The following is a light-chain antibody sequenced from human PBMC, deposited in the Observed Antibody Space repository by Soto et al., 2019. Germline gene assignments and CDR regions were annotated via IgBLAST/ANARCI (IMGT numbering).Light chain of an antibody. CDR1: QSVSSN. J-gene: IGKJ5*01. V-gene: IGKV3-15*01. Sequence: EIVMTQSPATLSVSPGERATLSCRASQSVSSNLAWYQQKPGQAPRLLIYGASTRATGIPARFSGSGSGTEFTLTLSSLQSEDFAVYCCQQYNNWLITFGQGTLLEIK. CDR3: QQYNNWLIT. CDR2: GAS.